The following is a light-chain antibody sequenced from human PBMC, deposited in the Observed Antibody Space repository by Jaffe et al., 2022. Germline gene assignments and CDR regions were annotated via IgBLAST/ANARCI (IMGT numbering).Light chain of an antibody. V-gene: IGLV2-23*02. Sequence: QSALTQPASVSGSPGQSITISCTGTSSDFGSYNLVSWYQQHPGKAPKLMIYAVNQRPSGVSNRFSGSKSGNTASLTISGLQAEDEADYYCCSFAGGSTSYAFGTGTKVTVL. CDR2: AVN. CDR3: CSFAGGSTSYA. J-gene: IGLJ1*01. CDR1: SSDFGSYNL.